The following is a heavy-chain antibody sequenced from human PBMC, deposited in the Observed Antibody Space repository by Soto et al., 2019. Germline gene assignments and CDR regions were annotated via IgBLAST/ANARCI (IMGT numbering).Heavy chain of an antibody. D-gene: IGHD3-9*01. Sequence: SVKVSCKASGGTFSSYAISWVRQAPGQGLELMGGIIPIFGTANYAQKFQGRVTITADESTSTAYMELSSLRSEDTAVYYCARDQDILTGPGAFDIWGQGTMVTV. V-gene: IGHV1-69*13. CDR2: IIPIFGTA. CDR3: ARDQDILTGPGAFDI. J-gene: IGHJ3*02. CDR1: GGTFSSYA.